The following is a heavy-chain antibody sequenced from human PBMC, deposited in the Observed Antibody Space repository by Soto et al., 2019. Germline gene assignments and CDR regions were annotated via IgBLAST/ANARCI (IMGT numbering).Heavy chain of an antibody. CDR2: IPNDGSYQ. Sequence: SLRLSFAASGFTFSIYALHWVRQAPGKGLEWVAVIPNDGSYQYYLDSVKGRFTISRDNSKNTLYLQMNSLRAEDTAVYYCAKSPGMYYYDSSGYYHYDYWGQGTLVTVSS. D-gene: IGHD3-22*01. CDR1: GFTFSIYA. V-gene: IGHV3-30*04. CDR3: AKSPGMYYYDSSGYYHYDY. J-gene: IGHJ4*02.